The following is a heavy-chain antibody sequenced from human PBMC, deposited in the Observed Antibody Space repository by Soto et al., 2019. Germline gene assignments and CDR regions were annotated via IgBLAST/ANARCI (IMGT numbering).Heavy chain of an antibody. CDR1: GGSISSGGYY. CDR3: ARVKAAVGYGPYYYGMDV. Sequence: PSETLSLTCTVSGGSISSGGYYWSWIRQHPGKGLEWIGYIYYSGSTYYNPSLKSRVTISVDTSKNQFSLKLSSVTAADTAVYYCARVKAAVGYGPYYYGMDVWGQGTTVTVSS. V-gene: IGHV4-31*03. J-gene: IGHJ6*02. CDR2: IYYSGST. D-gene: IGHD4-17*01.